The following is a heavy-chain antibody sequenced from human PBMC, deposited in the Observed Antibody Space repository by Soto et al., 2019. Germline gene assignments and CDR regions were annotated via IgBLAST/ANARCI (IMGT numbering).Heavy chain of an antibody. CDR2: IIPIFGPA. V-gene: IGHV1-69*13. J-gene: IGHJ6*02. CDR3: ARDRGLYYYYGMDV. Sequence: SVKVSCKASGGTFSSYAISWVRQAPGQGLEWMGGIIPIFGPANYAQKFQGRVTITADESTSTAYMELSSLRSEDTAVYYCARDRGLYYYYGMDVWGQGTTVTVSS. CDR1: GGTFSSYA.